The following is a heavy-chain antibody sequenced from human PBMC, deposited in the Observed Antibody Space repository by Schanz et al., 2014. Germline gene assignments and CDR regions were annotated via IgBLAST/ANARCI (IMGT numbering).Heavy chain of an antibody. CDR1: GGSISSGGYY. Sequence: QLQESGSGLMKPSQTLSLTCTVSGGSISSGGYYWSWIRQHPGKGLEWIGEIYHSGSTYYNPSLKSRVTISVDTSKNQFSLNLSSATAADTAVYYCARDRGHGDLPGDIWGQGTMVTGSS. CDR2: IYHSGST. V-gene: IGHV4-31*03. CDR3: ARDRGHGDLPGDI. D-gene: IGHD4-17*01. J-gene: IGHJ3*02.